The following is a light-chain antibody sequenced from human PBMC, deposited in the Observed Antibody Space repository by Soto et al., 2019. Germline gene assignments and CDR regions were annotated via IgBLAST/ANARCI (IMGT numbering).Light chain of an antibody. CDR3: QQYVGSSRT. V-gene: IGKV3-20*01. Sequence: EIVLTQSPGTLSLSPGQRATISCRASRTVDSTYLAWYQQKPGQAPRLLIYAVSDRATGIPDRFSGSGSGTDFTLTISRLEPEDFAVYYCQQYVGSSRTFGQGTKVEIK. J-gene: IGKJ1*01. CDR2: AVS. CDR1: RTVDSTY.